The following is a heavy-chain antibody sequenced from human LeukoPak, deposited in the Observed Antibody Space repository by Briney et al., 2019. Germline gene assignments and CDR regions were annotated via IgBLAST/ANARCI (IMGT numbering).Heavy chain of an antibody. CDR3: AKGQQWLAYFDY. CDR2: ISGSGGST. Sequence: GSLRLSCAASGFTFSSYAMSWVRQAPGKGLEWVSAISGSGGSTYYADSVKGRFTISRDNSRNTLYLQMNSLRAEDTAVYYCAKGQQWLAYFDYWGQGTLVTVSS. CDR1: GFTFSSYA. D-gene: IGHD6-19*01. V-gene: IGHV3-23*01. J-gene: IGHJ4*02.